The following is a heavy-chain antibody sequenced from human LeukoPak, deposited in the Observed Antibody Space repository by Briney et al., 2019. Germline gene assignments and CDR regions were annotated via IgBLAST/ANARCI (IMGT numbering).Heavy chain of an antibody. CDR2: ISAYNGNT. CDR1: GYTFTSYG. J-gene: IGHJ4*02. D-gene: IGHD6-13*01. Sequence: ALVKVSCKASGYTFTSYGISWVRQAPGQGLEWMGWISAYNGNTNYAQKLQGRVTMTRDTSISTVYMELSSLRSDDTAVYYCARGSSGSWYVLDYWGQGTLVTVSS. V-gene: IGHV1-18*01. CDR3: ARGSSGSWYVLDY.